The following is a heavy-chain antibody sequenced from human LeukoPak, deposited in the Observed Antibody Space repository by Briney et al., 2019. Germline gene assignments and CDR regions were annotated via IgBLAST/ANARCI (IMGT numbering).Heavy chain of an antibody. CDR1: GGSISSGGYY. CDR2: IYYSGST. V-gene: IGHV4-31*03. Sequence: SQTLSLTCTVSGGSISSGGYYWSWIRQHPGKGLEWIGYIYYSGSTYYNPSLKSRVTISVDTSKNQFSLKLSSVIAADTATYYCARSKDGSGFAAYWGQGTQVTVSS. D-gene: IGHD3-22*01. CDR3: ARSKDGSGFAAY. J-gene: IGHJ4*02.